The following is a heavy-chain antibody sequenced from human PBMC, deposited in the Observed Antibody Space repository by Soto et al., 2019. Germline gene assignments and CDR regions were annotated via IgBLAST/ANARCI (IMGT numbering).Heavy chain of an antibody. J-gene: IGHJ6*02. V-gene: IGHV3-30*18. Sequence: GGSLRLSCAASGFTFSSYAMTWFRQAPGKGLEWVALISDDGSNKYYTDSVKGRFTISRDNSKNTLYLQMNSLRAEDTAVYYCAKDKSLYYYDMDVWGQGNTVTVSS. CDR2: ISDDGSNK. CDR3: AKDKSLYYYDMDV. CDR1: GFTFSSYA.